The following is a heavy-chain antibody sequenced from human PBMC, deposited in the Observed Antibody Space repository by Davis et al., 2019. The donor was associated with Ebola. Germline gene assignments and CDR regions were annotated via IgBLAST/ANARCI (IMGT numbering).Heavy chain of an antibody. J-gene: IGHJ5*02. Sequence: MPSETLSLTCAVYGGSFSGYYWSWIRQPLGEGLEWIGEINHSGSTNYNPSLKSRVTISVDRSKNQFSLKLSSVTAADTAVYYCARGKPFGSSFWFDPWGQGTLVTVSS. CDR3: ARGKPFGSSFWFDP. V-gene: IGHV4-34*01. CDR1: GGSFSGYY. CDR2: INHSGST. D-gene: IGHD6-13*01.